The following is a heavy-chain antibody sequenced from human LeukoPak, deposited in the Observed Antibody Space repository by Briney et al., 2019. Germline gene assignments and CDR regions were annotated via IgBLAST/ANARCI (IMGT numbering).Heavy chain of an antibody. CDR1: GFTFSSYW. CDR2: INGNGSST. D-gene: IGHD4-23*01. Sequence: PGGSLRLSCAASGFTFSSYWMHWVRHAPGRGLVWVSRINGNGSSTDYADSVKGRFTISRDNSKNTLYLQMNSLRAEDTAVYYCAKSSQSFGNDALDIWGQGTMVTVSS. CDR3: AKSSQSFGNDALDI. V-gene: IGHV3-74*01. J-gene: IGHJ3*02.